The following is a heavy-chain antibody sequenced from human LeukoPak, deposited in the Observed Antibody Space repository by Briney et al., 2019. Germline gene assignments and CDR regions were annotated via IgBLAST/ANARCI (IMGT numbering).Heavy chain of an antibody. CDR2: ISGSGSST. J-gene: IGHJ6*02. CDR1: GFTFSSYA. V-gene: IGHV3-23*01. Sequence: GGSLRLSCAASGFTFSSYAMSWVRQAPGQGLQWVSGISGSGSSTYYADSVRGRFIISRDKSKNTLSLQMNSLRGEDTAVYYCAKFRQSGYDILTGYSNYYGMDVWGQGTTVTVSS. D-gene: IGHD3-9*01. CDR3: AKFRQSGYDILTGYSNYYGMDV.